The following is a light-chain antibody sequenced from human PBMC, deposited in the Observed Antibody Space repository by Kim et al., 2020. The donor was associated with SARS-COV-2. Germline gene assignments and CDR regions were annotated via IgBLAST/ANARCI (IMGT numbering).Light chain of an antibody. V-gene: IGLV3-19*01. J-gene: IGLJ2*01. CDR3: NTRDSNDNVV. Sequence: SSELTQDPAVSVALGQTVRITCQGDSLKSYYATWYQQKPGKAPILAIYGKNNRPSGIPDRFSGSSSGNTASLTITGTQAGDEADYHCNTRDSNDNVVCGG. CDR1: SLKSYY. CDR2: GKN.